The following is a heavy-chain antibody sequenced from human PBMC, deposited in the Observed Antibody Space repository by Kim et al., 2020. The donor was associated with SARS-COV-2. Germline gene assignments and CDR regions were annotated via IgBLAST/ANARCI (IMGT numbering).Heavy chain of an antibody. Sequence: SETLSLTCTVSGGSVSSGSYYWNWIRQHPGKGLEWIGYIYYSGSTNYNPSLKSRVTISVDTSKNQFSLKLSSVTAADTAVYYCARNEMSDITLCGVVSWKGAFDMWGQGTMVTVSS. J-gene: IGHJ3*02. CDR2: IYYSGST. D-gene: IGHD3-3*01. CDR1: GGSVSSGSYY. V-gene: IGHV4-61*01. CDR3: ARNEMSDITLCGVVSWKGAFDM.